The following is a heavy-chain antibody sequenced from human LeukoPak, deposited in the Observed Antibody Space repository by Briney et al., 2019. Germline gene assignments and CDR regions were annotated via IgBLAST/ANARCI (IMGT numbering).Heavy chain of an antibody. D-gene: IGHD3-22*01. Sequence: SVKVSCKASGGTFSSYEISWVRQAPGQGLEWMGGIIPMFGTAKYAQKFQGRVTITADKSTSTAYMELSSLRSEDTAVYYCAREIPRGDYYDSSGYCAFDIWGQGTMVTVSS. CDR2: IIPMFGTA. J-gene: IGHJ3*02. V-gene: IGHV1-69*06. CDR1: GGTFSSYE. CDR3: AREIPRGDYYDSSGYCAFDI.